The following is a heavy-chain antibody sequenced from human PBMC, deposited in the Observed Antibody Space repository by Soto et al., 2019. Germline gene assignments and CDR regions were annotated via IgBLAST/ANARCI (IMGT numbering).Heavy chain of an antibody. Sequence: EVQLVESGGDLVQPGGSPRLSCAASGFTFSGNWMNWVRQAPGKGLEWVANIKQDGGEKYYADSVKGRFTISRDNAKNSLYLQMNFLRVDDTAIYFCAREWTTYNFDYWGRGTPVTVSS. D-gene: IGHD1-1*01. J-gene: IGHJ4*02. CDR1: GFTFSGNW. V-gene: IGHV3-7*01. CDR3: AREWTTYNFDY. CDR2: IKQDGGEK.